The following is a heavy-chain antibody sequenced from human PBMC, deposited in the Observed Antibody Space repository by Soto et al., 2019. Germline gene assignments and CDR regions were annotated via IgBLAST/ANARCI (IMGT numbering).Heavy chain of an antibody. CDR1: GYTFTNYW. CDR2: IYPGDSDT. Sequence: GESLKISCKGSGYTFTNYWIGWVRQMPRKGLEWMGIIYPGDSDTKYNPSFQGQVTISADKSITTTYLRWTSLKASDTAIYYCAASIFYYGMDVWGQGTTVTVSS. CDR3: AASIFYYGMDV. J-gene: IGHJ6*02. V-gene: IGHV5-51*01.